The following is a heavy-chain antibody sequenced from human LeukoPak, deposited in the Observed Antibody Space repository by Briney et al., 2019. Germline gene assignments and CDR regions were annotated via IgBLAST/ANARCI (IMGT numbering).Heavy chain of an antibody. D-gene: IGHD6-13*01. V-gene: IGHV3-23*01. J-gene: IGHJ4*02. CDR3: AKAKNPGYSSSWYEAGLFDY. Sequence: GGSLRLSCAASGFTFSSYAMSWVRQAPGKGLEWVSAISGSGGSTYYADSVKGRFTISRDNSKNTLYLQMNSLGAEDTAVYYCAKAKNPGYSSSWYEAGLFDYWGQGTLVTVSS. CDR2: ISGSGGST. CDR1: GFTFSSYA.